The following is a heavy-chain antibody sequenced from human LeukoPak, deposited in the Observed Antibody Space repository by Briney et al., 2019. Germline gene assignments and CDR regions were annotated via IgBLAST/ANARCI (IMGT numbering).Heavy chain of an antibody. J-gene: IGHJ4*02. CDR3: ARDQVYSGYDGNCFDY. V-gene: IGHV3-23*01. D-gene: IGHD5-12*01. CDR2: TSSSDAGT. Sequence: GGSLRLSCAASGFTLSTYAMSWVRQTPGKGLEWVAATSSSDAGTYHADSVRGRFTISRDNAKNSLYLQMDSLRAEDTAVYYCARDQVYSGYDGNCFDYWGQGTLVTVSS. CDR1: GFTLSTYA.